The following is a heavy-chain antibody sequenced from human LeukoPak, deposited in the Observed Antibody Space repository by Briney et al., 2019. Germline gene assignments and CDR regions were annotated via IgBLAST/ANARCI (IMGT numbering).Heavy chain of an antibody. D-gene: IGHD3-3*01. CDR1: GGTFSSYA. Sequence: ASVKVSCKASGGTFSSYAISWVRQAPGQGLEWMGGIIPIFGTANYAQKFQGRVTITTDESTSTAYMELSSLRSEDTAVYYCARAKGYDFWGGNYIPYYFDSWGKEPWSPSPQ. CDR2: IIPIFGTA. V-gene: IGHV1-69*05. J-gene: IGHJ4*01. CDR3: ARAKGYDFWGGNYIPYYFDS.